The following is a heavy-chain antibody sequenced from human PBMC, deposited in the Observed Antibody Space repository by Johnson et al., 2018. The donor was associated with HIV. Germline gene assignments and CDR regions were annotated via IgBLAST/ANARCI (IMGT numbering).Heavy chain of an antibody. CDR2: ITCNGGST. CDR1: GFTFDDYG. J-gene: IGHJ3*02. V-gene: IGHV3-20*04. Sequence: VQLVESGGGVVRPGGSLRLSCAASGFTFDDYGMSWVRQAPGKGLEWVSGITCNGGSTGYSDSVKGRFTISRDNSKSTLYLQMNSLRAEDTAVYYCAKVAVATAAGGVALDIWGPGTMVIVSS. D-gene: IGHD6-13*01. CDR3: AKVAVATAAGGVALDI.